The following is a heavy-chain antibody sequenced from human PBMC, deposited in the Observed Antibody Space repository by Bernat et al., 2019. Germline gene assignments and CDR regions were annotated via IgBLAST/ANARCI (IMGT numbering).Heavy chain of an antibody. V-gene: IGHV3-15*07. CDR1: VFTFTTAW. CDR3: TTTRSSRYFDL. CDR2: IKSKADGATS. J-gene: IGHJ2*01. Sequence: EVQLVESGGGLVQPGGSLRPSCAASVFTFTTAWMNWVRQAPGKGLEWVVHIKSKADGATSDYAAPVKGRFAISRDDSNSTLYLQMNSLKTEDTAVYYCTTTRSSRYFDLWGRGTLVTVSS.